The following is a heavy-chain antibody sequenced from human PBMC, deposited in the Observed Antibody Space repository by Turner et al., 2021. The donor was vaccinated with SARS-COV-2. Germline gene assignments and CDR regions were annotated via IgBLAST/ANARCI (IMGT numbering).Heavy chain of an antibody. D-gene: IGHD2-15*01. CDR1: GFTFSTYP. V-gene: IGHV3-23*01. CDR2: ISDNGGNT. J-gene: IGHJ4*02. Sequence: EVQLLESGGDLVQPGGSLRLSCATSGFTFSTYPMNWVRQAPGKVLEWVSGISDNGGNTYYADSVKGRFTISRDNSKNTLYLQMNILKVEDTAVYYCAKGTEGASWGQGTLVTVSS. CDR3: AKGTEGAS.